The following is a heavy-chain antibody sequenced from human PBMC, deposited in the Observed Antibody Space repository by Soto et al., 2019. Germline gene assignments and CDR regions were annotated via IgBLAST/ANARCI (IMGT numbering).Heavy chain of an antibody. V-gene: IGHV3-30*03. CDR2: ISYDGTDE. D-gene: IGHD7-27*01. Sequence: GGSLRLSCAASGFTFSSYGMHWVRQAPGKGLEWVAMISYDGTDEYYADSVKGRFTISRDNTKNTLYLQMNSLRAEDTAVYYCASGNWGWPDGSYYFDYWGQGTLVTVSS. CDR1: GFTFSSYG. J-gene: IGHJ4*02. CDR3: ASGNWGWPDGSYYFDY.